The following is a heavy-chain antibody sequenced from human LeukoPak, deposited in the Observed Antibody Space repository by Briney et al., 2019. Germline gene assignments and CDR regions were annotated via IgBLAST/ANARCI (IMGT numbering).Heavy chain of an antibody. Sequence: GGSLRLSCTASGFTFSTYWMSWVRQAPGKGLEWVANIHPDGNEKYHVDSVKGRFTISRDNAKNSLYLQMNSLRVEDTAVYYCARGDDFSGDYWGQGTLVIVSS. D-gene: IGHD2-21*02. CDR1: GFTFSTYW. CDR3: ARGDDFSGDY. CDR2: IHPDGNEK. J-gene: IGHJ4*02. V-gene: IGHV3-7*04.